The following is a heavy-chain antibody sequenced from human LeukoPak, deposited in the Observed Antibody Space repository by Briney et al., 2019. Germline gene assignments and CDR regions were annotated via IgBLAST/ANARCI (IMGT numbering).Heavy chain of an antibody. Sequence: GGSLRLSCAASGFTFSSYSMNWVRQAPGKGLEWVSSISSSSSYIYYADSVKGRFTISRDNAKNSLYLQMNSLRAEDTAVYYCARDLGYDYVWGSYRYTGGAFDIWGQGTMVTVSS. CDR3: ARDLGYDYVWGSYRYTGGAFDI. CDR1: GFTFSSYS. V-gene: IGHV3-21*01. J-gene: IGHJ3*02. D-gene: IGHD3-16*02. CDR2: ISSSSSYI.